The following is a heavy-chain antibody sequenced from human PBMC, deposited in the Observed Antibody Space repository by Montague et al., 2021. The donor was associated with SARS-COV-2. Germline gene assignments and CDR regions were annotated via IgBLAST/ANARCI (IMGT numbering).Heavy chain of an antibody. CDR3: ARGARQGYGCRLRSFDS. D-gene: IGHD3-10*01. CDR1: GGSFSGYY. V-gene: IGHV4-34*01. CDR2: INHSGST. Sequence: SETLSLTCAVYGGSFSGYYWNWIRQPPGKGLELIGEINHSGSTNYNPSLKSRVTMSVDTSKNQFSLKLSSMTAADTAVYYCARGARQGYGCRLRSFDSWGQGTLVTVSS. J-gene: IGHJ4*02.